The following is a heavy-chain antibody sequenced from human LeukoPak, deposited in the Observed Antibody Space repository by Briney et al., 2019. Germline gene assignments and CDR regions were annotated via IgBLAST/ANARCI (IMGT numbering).Heavy chain of an antibody. CDR2: IKKDGSAK. CDR3: ARGSGWAFDI. CDR1: GFTFSSYW. Sequence: GGSLRLSCAASGFTFSSYWMTWVRQAPGKGLEWVAIIKKDGSAKYYVDSVRGRFTISRDNAENSLYLQLNGLRAEDTAVYYCARGSGWAFDIWGQGTMVTVSS. V-gene: IGHV3-7*04. D-gene: IGHD6-19*01. J-gene: IGHJ3*02.